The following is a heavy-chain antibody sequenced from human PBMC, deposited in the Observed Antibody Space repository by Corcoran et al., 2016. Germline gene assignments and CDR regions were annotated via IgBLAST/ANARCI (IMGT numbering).Heavy chain of an antibody. Sequence: QVQLQESGPGLVKPSETLSLTCTVSGGSISSYYWSWIRQPPGKGLEWIGYIYYSGSTNYNPSLKSRVTISVDTSKNQFSLKLSSVTAADTAVYYCARSPQGSGSYYNPSVGSVWFDPWGQGTLVTVSS. D-gene: IGHD3-10*01. J-gene: IGHJ5*02. CDR2: IYYSGST. CDR1: GGSISSYY. V-gene: IGHV4-59*01. CDR3: ARSPQGSGSYYNPSVGSVWFDP.